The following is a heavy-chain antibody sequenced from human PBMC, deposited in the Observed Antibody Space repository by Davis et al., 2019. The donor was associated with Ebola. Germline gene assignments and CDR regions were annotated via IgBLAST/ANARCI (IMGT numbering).Heavy chain of an antibody. CDR3: ARGLTYYYDSSGYY. CDR1: GFSFSSYW. V-gene: IGHV3-7*01. CDR2: IKQDGSEK. J-gene: IGHJ4*02. D-gene: IGHD3-22*01. Sequence: GGSLRLSCAASGFSFSSYWMSWVRQAPGKGLEWVANIKQDGSEKYYVDSVEGRFTISRDNAKNSLYLQMNSLRAEDTAVYYCARGLTYYYDSSGYYWGQGTLVTVSS.